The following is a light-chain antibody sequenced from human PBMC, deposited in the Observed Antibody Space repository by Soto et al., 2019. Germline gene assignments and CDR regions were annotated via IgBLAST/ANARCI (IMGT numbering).Light chain of an antibody. J-gene: IGKJ2*01. Sequence: GDRVTITCQASQDISNYLNWYQQKPGEAPKLLIYDASNLETGVPSRFSGSGSGTDFTFTVTTLQPEDFATYYCQQFANVPYTFGQGTNLDIK. CDR2: DAS. CDR3: QQFANVPYT. V-gene: IGKV1-33*01. CDR1: QDISNY.